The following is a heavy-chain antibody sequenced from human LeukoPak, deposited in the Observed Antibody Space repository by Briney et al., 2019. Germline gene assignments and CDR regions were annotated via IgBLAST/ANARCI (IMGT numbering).Heavy chain of an antibody. V-gene: IGHV4-59*11. CDR2: IYYSGST. J-gene: IGHJ4*02. CDR1: GGSISSHY. Sequence: SETLSLTCTVFGGSISSHYWSWIRQPPGKGLEWIGYIYYSGSTNYNPSLKSRVTISVDTSKNQFSLKLSSVTAADTAVYYCARGIAAADDPLDYWGQGTLVTVSS. CDR3: ARGIAAADDPLDY. D-gene: IGHD6-13*01.